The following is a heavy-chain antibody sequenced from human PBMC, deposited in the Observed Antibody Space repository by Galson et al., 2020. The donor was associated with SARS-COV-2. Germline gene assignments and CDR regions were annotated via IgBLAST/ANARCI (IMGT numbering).Heavy chain of an antibody. D-gene: IGHD3-16*01. J-gene: IGHJ3*02. CDR2: INPKSGAT. CDR1: GYTFTGYH. CDR3: ARDVPGGRGFDAFDI. Sequence: ASVKVSCKASGYTFTGYHIHWVRQAPGQGLEWKGWINPKSGATKYPQKFLGRVTMTRDTSIITAYMELSSLRSDDTAVYYCARDVPGGRGFDAFDIWGQGTLVTVSS. V-gene: IGHV1-2*02.